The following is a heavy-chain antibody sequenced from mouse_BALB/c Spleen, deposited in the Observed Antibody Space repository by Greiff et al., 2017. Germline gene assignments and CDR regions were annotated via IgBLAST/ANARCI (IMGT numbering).Heavy chain of an antibody. CDR3: ARRGTTVVEGDYYAMDY. D-gene: IGHD1-1*01. CDR1: GFDFSRYW. Sequence: EVKLQESGGGLVQPGGSLKLSCAASGFDFSRYWMSWVRQAPGKGLEWIGEINPDSSTINYTPSLKDKFIISRDNAKNTLYLQMSKVRSEDTALYYCARRGTTVVEGDYYAMDYWGQGTSVTVSS. V-gene: IGHV4-1*02. CDR2: INPDSSTI. J-gene: IGHJ4*01.